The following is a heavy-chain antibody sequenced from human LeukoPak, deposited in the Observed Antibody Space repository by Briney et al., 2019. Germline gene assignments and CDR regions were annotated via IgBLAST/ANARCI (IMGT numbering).Heavy chain of an antibody. D-gene: IGHD2-2*01. CDR3: ATGPPADPYRYDY. CDR1: GYTFTSYD. Sequence: ASVKVSCKASGYTFTSYDINWVRQATGQGLEWMGWMNPNSGNTGYAQKFQGRVTMTEDTSTDTAYMELSSLRSEDTAVYYCATGPPADPYRYDYWGQGTLVTVSS. V-gene: IGHV1-8*01. J-gene: IGHJ4*02. CDR2: MNPNSGNT.